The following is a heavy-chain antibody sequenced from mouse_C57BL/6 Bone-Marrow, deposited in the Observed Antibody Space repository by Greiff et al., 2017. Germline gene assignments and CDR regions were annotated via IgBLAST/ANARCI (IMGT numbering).Heavy chain of an antibody. Sequence: QVQLQQSGSELRRPGSSVKLSCKDFDSEVFPIAYMSWVRQKPGHGFEWIGGILPSIGRTIYGEKFEDKATLDADTLSNPAYMELTSLTSEDSAIYYGAKFYSSWCAYWGQGTLVTVSA. CDR2: ILPSIGRT. CDR1: DSEVFPIAY. D-gene: IGHD2-1*01. CDR3: AKFYSSWCAY. J-gene: IGHJ3*01. V-gene: IGHV15-2*01.